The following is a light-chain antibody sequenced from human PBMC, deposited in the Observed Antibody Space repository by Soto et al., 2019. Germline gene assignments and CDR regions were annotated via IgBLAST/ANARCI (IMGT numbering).Light chain of an antibody. CDR1: KSLVYSDGNTR. CDR3: IQGTPWPRT. J-gene: IGKJ1*01. V-gene: IGKV2-30*01. Sequence: DVVLTQSPLSLPVNFGQPASISCRCSKSLVYSDGNTRLSWVHQWPGQSPRRLIYRVSSRDSGVPDRFSGSGSGTDFTLEISRVEAEDGGIYFCIQGTPWPRTFGQGTNVEVK. CDR2: RVS.